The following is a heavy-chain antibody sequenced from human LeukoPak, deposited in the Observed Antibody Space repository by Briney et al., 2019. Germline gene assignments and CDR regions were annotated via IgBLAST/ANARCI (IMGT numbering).Heavy chain of an antibody. D-gene: IGHD1-26*01. CDR3: TRSPSLGGRYWGFDY. CDR2: LSPDGSSS. J-gene: IGHJ4*02. V-gene: IGHV3-74*01. CDR1: GLTFSTYW. Sequence: PGGSLRLSCAASGLTFSTYWMHWVRQAPGKGLVWVSRLSPDGSSSIYADSVKGRFTVSRDNAKNTLYLQMNSLRAEDTAVYYCTRSPSLGGRYWGFDYWGQGALVTVSS.